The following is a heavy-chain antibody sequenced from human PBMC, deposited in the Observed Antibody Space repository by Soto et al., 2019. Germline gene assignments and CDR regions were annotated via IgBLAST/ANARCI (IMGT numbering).Heavy chain of an antibody. Sequence: ASVKVSCKASGYTFTSYGISWARQAPGQGLEWMGWISAYNGNTNYAQKLQGRVTMTTDTSTSTAYMELRSLRSDDTAVYYCARDPPNLEWFPKGMDVWGQGTTVTVSS. V-gene: IGHV1-18*01. CDR1: GYTFTSYG. J-gene: IGHJ6*02. CDR2: ISAYNGNT. CDR3: ARDPPNLEWFPKGMDV. D-gene: IGHD3-3*01.